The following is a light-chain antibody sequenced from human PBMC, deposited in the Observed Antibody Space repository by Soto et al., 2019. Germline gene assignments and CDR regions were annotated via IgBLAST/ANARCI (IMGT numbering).Light chain of an antibody. V-gene: IGKV1-39*01. CDR3: QQTYTTPPT. J-gene: IGKJ1*01. CDR2: GAT. Sequence: DIQMTQSPSSLSASVGDSVTITCRASQNIIKYLNWYQQKPGKAPNLLISGATSWQTGVPSRFSGAGSETDFTLTISSLQPEDFAIYFCQQTYTTPPTFGQGTKVEIK. CDR1: QNIIKY.